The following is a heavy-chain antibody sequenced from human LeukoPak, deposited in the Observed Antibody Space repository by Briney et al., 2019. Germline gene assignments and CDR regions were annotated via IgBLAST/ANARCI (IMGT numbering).Heavy chain of an antibody. V-gene: IGHV1-18*01. CDR3: ARNGRVRRVVKDLFEY. Sequence: ASVKVSCKTSGYTFTDYDITWVRQAPGQGLEWMGRVSPYNGNTYYSHRFQDRVTITKDTSTGTAYMDLRNLRTDDAAMYYCARNGRVRRVVKDLFEYWGQGTLVAVSS. CDR1: GYTFTDYD. D-gene: IGHD3-10*01. J-gene: IGHJ4*02. CDR2: VSPYNGNT.